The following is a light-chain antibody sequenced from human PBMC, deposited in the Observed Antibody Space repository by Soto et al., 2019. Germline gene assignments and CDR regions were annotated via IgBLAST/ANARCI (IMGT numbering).Light chain of an antibody. V-gene: IGLV1-40*01. CDR1: SSSIGAGYE. J-gene: IGLJ1*01. CDR2: GDG. CDR3: QSYDKRLTAYV. Sequence: QSVLTQPPSVSGDPGQRVTISCSGTSSSIGAGYEVPWYHQLPGTAPKLVVSGDGNRPSGVPDRLSASKTGTSASLPITGLQADDEGHYYCQSYDKRLTAYVFGTRIKVTVL.